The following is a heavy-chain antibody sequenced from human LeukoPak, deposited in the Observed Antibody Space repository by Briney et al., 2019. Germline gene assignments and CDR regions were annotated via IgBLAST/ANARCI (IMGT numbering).Heavy chain of an antibody. V-gene: IGHV4-34*01. D-gene: IGHD3-16*01. CDR2: INHSGST. CDR1: GGSFSGYY. CDR3: ARGDLGSFWFDP. Sequence: PSETLSLTCAVYGGSFSGYYWSWIRQPPGKGLEWIGEINHSGSTNYNPSLKRRVTISVDTSKNQFSLKLSSVTAADTAVYYCARGDLGSFWFDPWGQGTLVTVSS. J-gene: IGHJ5*02.